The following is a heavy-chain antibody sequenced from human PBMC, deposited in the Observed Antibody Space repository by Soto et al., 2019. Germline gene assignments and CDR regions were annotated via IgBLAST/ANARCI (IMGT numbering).Heavy chain of an antibody. D-gene: IGHD6-19*01. V-gene: IGHV3-74*01. Sequence: EVQLVESGGGLVQPGGSLRLSCADSGFIISSNWMHWVRQAPGKGLVWVSRINSDGSTTSYADSVKGRFTISRDNAKNTLYLQMNSLRAEDTAVYYCARGPSGWYGFDYWGQGTLVNVSS. CDR1: GFIISSNW. J-gene: IGHJ4*02. CDR3: ARGPSGWYGFDY. CDR2: INSDGSTT.